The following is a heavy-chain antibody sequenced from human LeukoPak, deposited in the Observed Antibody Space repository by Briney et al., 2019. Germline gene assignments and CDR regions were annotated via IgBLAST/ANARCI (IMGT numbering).Heavy chain of an antibody. CDR1: GFTFDDYT. V-gene: IGHV3-43*01. CDR2: ISWDGGST. J-gene: IGHJ4*02. Sequence: PGGSLRLSCAASGFTFDDYTMHWVRQAPGKGLEWVSLISWDGGSTYYADSVKGRFTISRDNSKNSLYLQMNSLRTEDTALYYCARAVGSGSSGYFDYWGQGTLVTVSS. CDR3: ARAVGSGSSGYFDY. D-gene: IGHD3-10*01.